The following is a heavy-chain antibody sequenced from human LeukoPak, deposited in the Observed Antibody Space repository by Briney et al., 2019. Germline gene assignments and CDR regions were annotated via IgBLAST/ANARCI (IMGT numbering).Heavy chain of an antibody. CDR2: ISYDGSNK. J-gene: IGHJ3*02. Sequence: GGSLRLSCAASGFTFSSYAMHWVRQAPGKGLEWVAVISYDGSNKYYADSVKGRFTTSRDNSKNTLYLQMNSLRAEDTAVYYCARGSPSVEDAFDIWGQGTMVTVSS. CDR1: GFTFSSYA. V-gene: IGHV3-30-3*01. CDR3: ARGSPSVEDAFDI.